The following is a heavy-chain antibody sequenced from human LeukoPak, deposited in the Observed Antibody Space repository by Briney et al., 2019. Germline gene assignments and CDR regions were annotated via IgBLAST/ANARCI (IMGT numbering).Heavy chain of an antibody. Sequence: GGSLRLSCAASGFTFSGSAMHWVRQAPGKGLEWVANIKQDGSEKYYVDSVKGRITISRDNAKNSLYLQMNSLRAEDTAVYYCARDSTYYYDSSGYSDAFDIWGQGTMVTVSS. D-gene: IGHD3-22*01. J-gene: IGHJ3*02. V-gene: IGHV3-7*01. CDR3: ARDSTYYYDSSGYSDAFDI. CDR2: IKQDGSEK. CDR1: GFTFSGSA.